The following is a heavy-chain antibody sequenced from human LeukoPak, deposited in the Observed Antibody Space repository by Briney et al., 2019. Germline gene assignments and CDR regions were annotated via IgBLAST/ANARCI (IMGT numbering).Heavy chain of an antibody. CDR2: ISWNSGSI. V-gene: IGHV3-9*01. D-gene: IGHD2-21*01. J-gene: IGHJ6*03. CDR1: GFTFDDYA. Sequence: GGSLRLSCAASGFTFDDYAMHWVRQAPGKGLEGVSGISWNSGSIVYADSVKGRFTISRDNAENSLYLQMNTLRPEDTALYYCATASDSGYYYIDVWGKGTTVTVSS. CDR3: ATASDSGYYYIDV.